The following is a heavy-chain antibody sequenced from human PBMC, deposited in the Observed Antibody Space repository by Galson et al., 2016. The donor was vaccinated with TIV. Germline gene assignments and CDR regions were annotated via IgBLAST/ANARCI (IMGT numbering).Heavy chain of an antibody. D-gene: IGHD6-19*01. CDR3: ARARYSNDWFTDF. Sequence: SLRLSCAASGFTFGSYGMHWVRQAPGKGLEWVAVMWFDGSDIYYADSVKGRFTISRDNSKNTLYLQMNSLRGEDTAVYYCARARYSNDWFTDFWGQGTLVTVSS. CDR1: GFTFGSYG. CDR2: MWFDGSDI. J-gene: IGHJ4*02. V-gene: IGHV3-33*01.